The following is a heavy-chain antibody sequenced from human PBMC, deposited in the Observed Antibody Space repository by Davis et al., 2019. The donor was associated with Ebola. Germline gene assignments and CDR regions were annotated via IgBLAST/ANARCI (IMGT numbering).Heavy chain of an antibody. J-gene: IGHJ4*02. Sequence: SETLFLTCTVSGGSINSYYWSWIRQPPGKGLEWIGYIYYSGRTSYNPSLESRVTISVDTSKNQFSLKLSSMTIADTAVYYCAREGGNSYFDYWGQGTLVTVSS. CDR2: IYYSGRT. CDR1: GGSINSYY. CDR3: AREGGNSYFDY. D-gene: IGHD4-23*01. V-gene: IGHV4-59*01.